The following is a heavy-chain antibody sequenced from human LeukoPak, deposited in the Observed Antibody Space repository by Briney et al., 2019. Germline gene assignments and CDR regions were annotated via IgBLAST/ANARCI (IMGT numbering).Heavy chain of an antibody. CDR2: ISGSGDNT. J-gene: IGHJ4*02. V-gene: IGHV3-23*01. CDR3: AKDFRGSGYFFDY. CDR1: GFTFSSFA. D-gene: IGHD7-27*01. Sequence: GGSLRLSCAASGFTFSSFAMSWVRQAPGKGLEWDSAISGSGDNTFYADSVRGRFTISRDNSKNILYLQMNSLRGEDTAIYYCAKDFRGSGYFFDYWGQGTLVTVSS.